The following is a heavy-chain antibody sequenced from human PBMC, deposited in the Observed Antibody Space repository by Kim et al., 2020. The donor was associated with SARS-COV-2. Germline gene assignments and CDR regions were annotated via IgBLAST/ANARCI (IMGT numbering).Heavy chain of an antibody. CDR2: IYYSGST. CDR1: GGSISSYY. D-gene: IGHD2-2*01. V-gene: IGHV4-59*01. Sequence: SETLSLTCTVSGGSISSYYWSWIRQPPGKGLEWIGYIYYSGSTNYNPSLKSRVTISVDTSKNQFSLKLSSVTAADTAVYYCARGSFLGYCSSTSCPFDYWGQGTLVTVSS. J-gene: IGHJ4*02. CDR3: ARGSFLGYCSSTSCPFDY.